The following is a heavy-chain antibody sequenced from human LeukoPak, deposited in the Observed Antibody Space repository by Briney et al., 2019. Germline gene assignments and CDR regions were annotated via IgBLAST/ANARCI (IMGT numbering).Heavy chain of an antibody. V-gene: IGHV3-21*01. Sequence: GGSLRLSCAASGFTFSSYSMNWVRQAPGKGLEWVSSISSSSYIYYADSVKGRLTISRDNAKNSLYLQMNSLRAEDTAVYYCARTIRIAARAANDAFDIWGQGTMVTVSS. CDR3: ARTIRIAARAANDAFDI. J-gene: IGHJ3*02. CDR1: GFTFSSYS. D-gene: IGHD6-6*01. CDR2: ISSSSYI.